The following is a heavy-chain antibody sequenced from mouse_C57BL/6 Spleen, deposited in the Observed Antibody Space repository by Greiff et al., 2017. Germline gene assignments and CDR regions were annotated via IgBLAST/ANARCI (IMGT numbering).Heavy chain of an antibody. V-gene: IGHV1-63*01. J-gene: IGHJ1*03. CDR2: IYPGGGYT. Sequence: QVQLQQSGAELVRPGTSVKLSCKASGYTFTNYWIGWAKQRPGHGLEWIGDIYPGGGYTNYNEKFKGTATLTADKSSSTAYMQFSSLTSEDSAIYYCARRATGWYFDVWGTGTTVTVSS. CDR1: GYTFTNYW. CDR3: ARRATGWYFDV. D-gene: IGHD4-1*02.